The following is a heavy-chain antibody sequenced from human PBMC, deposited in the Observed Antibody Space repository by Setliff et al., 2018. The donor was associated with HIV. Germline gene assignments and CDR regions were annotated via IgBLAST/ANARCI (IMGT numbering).Heavy chain of an antibody. CDR3: ARSPSYISSWEYYFDY. J-gene: IGHJ4*02. CDR2: IYYNGNR. Sequence: SETLSLTCTVSGGSIGNYYWNWIRQSPGKGLEWIAYIYYNGNRNYNPSLKSRVTISVDTTKNQFSLKMASVTAADTAVYYCARSPSYISSWEYYFDYWGQGILVTVSS. D-gene: IGHD6-13*01. V-gene: IGHV4-59*01. CDR1: GGSIGNYY.